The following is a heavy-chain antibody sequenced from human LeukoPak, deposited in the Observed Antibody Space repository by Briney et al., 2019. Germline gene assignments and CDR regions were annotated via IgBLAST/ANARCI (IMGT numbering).Heavy chain of an antibody. CDR1: GASFRGYY. D-gene: IGHD3-3*01. J-gene: IGHJ4*02. Sequence: PSETLSLTCAVYGASFRGYYWTWIRQPPEKGLEAIGEINHSGTTNYNTSLKRRVTISVDTYNNQFHLKLSSVTAEDTAVYYCARRVSSPGGVVSAFWNYWGQGTLVTVSS. CDR3: ARRVSSPGGVVSAFWNY. CDR2: INHSGTT. V-gene: IGHV4-34*01.